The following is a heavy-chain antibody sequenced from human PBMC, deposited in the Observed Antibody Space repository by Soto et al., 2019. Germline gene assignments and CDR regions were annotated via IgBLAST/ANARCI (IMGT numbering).Heavy chain of an antibody. CDR2: MHTSGGT. CDR3: AGLVVADPRHSEVEH. J-gene: IGHJ4*02. D-gene: IGHD2-15*01. Sequence: SETLSLTCTVSGAPITSNDYFWAWIRQPPGRGLEFIASMHTSGGTYHASSLKSRATMSLDTSKSQFSLKLQSVTAADTATYFPAGLVVADPRHSEVEHWGQGTLVTVS. V-gene: IGHV4-39*01. CDR1: GAPITSNDYF.